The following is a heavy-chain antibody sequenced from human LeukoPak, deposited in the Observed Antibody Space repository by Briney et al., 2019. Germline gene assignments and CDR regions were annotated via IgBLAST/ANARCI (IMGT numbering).Heavy chain of an antibody. D-gene: IGHD6-6*01. Sequence: SQTLSLTCTVSGGSISSGSYYWSWIRQPAGKGLEWIGRIYTSGSTNYNPSLKSRVTISVDTSKNQFSLKLSSVTAADTAVYYCARAHSSSFEFDYWGQGTLVTVSS. CDR3: ARAHSSSFEFDY. V-gene: IGHV4-61*02. CDR1: GGSISSGSYY. J-gene: IGHJ4*02. CDR2: IYTSGST.